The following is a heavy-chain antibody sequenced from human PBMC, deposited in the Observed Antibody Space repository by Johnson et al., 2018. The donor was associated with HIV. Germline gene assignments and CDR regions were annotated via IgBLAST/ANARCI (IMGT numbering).Heavy chain of an antibody. CDR2: ISYDGSNK. Sequence: QVQLVESGGGVVQPGGSLRLSCAASGFTFSSYGMHWVRQAPGKGLEWVAVISYDGSNKYYADSVKGRFIISRDNSKNTLYLQVNSLRTEDTALYYCAKEVATRGIVGARGAFDIWGQGTMVTVSS. J-gene: IGHJ3*02. CDR3: AKEVATRGIVGARGAFDI. D-gene: IGHD1-26*01. CDR1: GFTFSSYG. V-gene: IGHV3-30*18.